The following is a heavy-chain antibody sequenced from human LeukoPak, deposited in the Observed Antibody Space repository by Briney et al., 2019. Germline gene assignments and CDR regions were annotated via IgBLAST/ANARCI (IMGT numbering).Heavy chain of an antibody. CDR2: INYSGST. V-gene: IGHV4-39*01. CDR3: ARHFDN. Sequence: SETLSLTCTVSGVSIISSSYDWGWIRQPPGKGLEWIGSINYSGSTDYNPSLKSRVTISLDASKNQFSLKMSSVTAADTAVYYCARHFDNWGQGTLVTVSS. CDR1: GVSIISSSYD. J-gene: IGHJ4*02.